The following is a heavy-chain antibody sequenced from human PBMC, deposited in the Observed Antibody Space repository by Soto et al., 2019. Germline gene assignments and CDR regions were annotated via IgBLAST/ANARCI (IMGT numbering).Heavy chain of an antibody. J-gene: IGHJ4*02. V-gene: IGHV3-74*01. Sequence: GRSLRLSCAASGFTFSSYWMHWVRQAPGKGLVWVSRINSDGSSTSYADSVKGRFTISRDNAKNTLYLQMNSLRAEDTAVYYCARMSSGYFRRDYWGQGTLVTVSS. CDR2: INSDGSST. CDR1: GFTFSSYW. D-gene: IGHD3-22*01. CDR3: ARMSSGYFRRDY.